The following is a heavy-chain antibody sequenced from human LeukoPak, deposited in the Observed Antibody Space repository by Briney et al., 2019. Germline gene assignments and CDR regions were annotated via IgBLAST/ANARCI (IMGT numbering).Heavy chain of an antibody. CDR2: INHSGST. Sequence: SETLSLTCAVSGGSIGSSGSYWGWIRQPPGKGLEWIGEINHSGSTNYNPSLKSRVTISVDTSKNQFSLKLSSVTAADTAVYYCARGGRWLQLGPLGYWGQGTLVTVSS. J-gene: IGHJ4*02. D-gene: IGHD5-24*01. CDR3: ARGGRWLQLGPLGY. CDR1: GGSIGSSGSY. V-gene: IGHV4-39*07.